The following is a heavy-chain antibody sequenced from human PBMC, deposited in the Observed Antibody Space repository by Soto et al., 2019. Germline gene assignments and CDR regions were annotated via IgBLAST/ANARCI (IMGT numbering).Heavy chain of an antibody. CDR3: ARGGPGDYYDSSGYYWFGN. D-gene: IGHD3-22*01. CDR2: INPSGGST. V-gene: IGHV1-46*01. CDR1: GYTFTSYY. Sequence: QVQLVQSGAEVKKPGASVKVSCKASGYTFTSYYMHWVRQAPGQGLEWMGIINPSGGSTSYAQKFQGRVTMTRDTSTSTVYMELSSLRSEDTAVYYCARGGPGDYYDSSGYYWFGNWGQGTLVTVSS. J-gene: IGHJ4*02.